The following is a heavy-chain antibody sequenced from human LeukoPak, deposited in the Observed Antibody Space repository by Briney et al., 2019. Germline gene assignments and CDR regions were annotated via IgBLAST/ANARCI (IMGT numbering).Heavy chain of an antibody. J-gene: IGHJ3*02. CDR3: AKSSLMTMIVVDDAFDM. CDR1: GFTFSNYG. D-gene: IGHD3-22*01. CDR2: IRYDGNNK. V-gene: IGHV3-30*02. Sequence: PGGSLRLSCAASGFTFSNYGIHWVRQAPGKGLEWVAFIRYDGNNKYYADSVKGRFTISRDNSKNTLYLQMNSLRAEDTAVYYCAKSSLMTMIVVDDAFDMWGQGTTVTVSS.